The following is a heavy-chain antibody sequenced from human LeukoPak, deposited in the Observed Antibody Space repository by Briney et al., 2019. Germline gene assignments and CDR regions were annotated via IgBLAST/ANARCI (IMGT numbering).Heavy chain of an antibody. CDR2: ISSSGTNM. CDR1: GFTFSDYY. V-gene: IGHV3-11*04. Sequence: KPGGSLRLSCAASGFTFSDYYMSWIRQAPGKGLEWVSYISSSGTNMYYSDSVKGRFTISRDNAKNSLHLQMNSLRAEDTAVYYCARVRGSYSVDYWGQGTLVTVSS. J-gene: IGHJ4*02. D-gene: IGHD1-26*01. CDR3: ARVRGSYSVDY.